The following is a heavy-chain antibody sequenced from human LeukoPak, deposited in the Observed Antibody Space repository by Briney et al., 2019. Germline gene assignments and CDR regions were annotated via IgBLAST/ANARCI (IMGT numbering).Heavy chain of an antibody. J-gene: IGHJ4*02. Sequence: GGSLRLSCEASGFTFSSYEMNWVRQAPGKGLEWVSYISSSGKTIYYADSTKGRFTVSRDNAKNSLYLQMNSLRAEDTAVYYCATDFRYGSTWGPGTLVTVSS. V-gene: IGHV3-48*03. CDR3: ATDFRYGST. D-gene: IGHD3-10*01. CDR1: GFTFSSYE. CDR2: ISSSGKTI.